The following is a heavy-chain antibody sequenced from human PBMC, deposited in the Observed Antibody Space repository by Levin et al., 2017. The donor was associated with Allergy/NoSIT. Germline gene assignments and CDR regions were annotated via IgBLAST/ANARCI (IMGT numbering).Heavy chain of an antibody. J-gene: IGHJ4*02. D-gene: IGHD3/OR15-3a*01. CDR1: GFTFDDYA. CDR2: INWNSAKI. V-gene: IGHV3-9*01. CDR3: AKEKGDFWTGYPLEY. Sequence: SCAASGFTFDDYAMHWVRQAPGKGLEWVSGINWNSAKIGYADSVKGRFTISRDNAKNSLYLQMNSLRAEDTALYYCAKEKGDFWTGYPLEYWGQGTLVTVSS.